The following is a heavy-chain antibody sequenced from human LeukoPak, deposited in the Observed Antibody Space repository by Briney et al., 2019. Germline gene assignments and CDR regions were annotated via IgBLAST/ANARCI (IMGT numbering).Heavy chain of an antibody. D-gene: IGHD3-9*01. CDR2: MKEDGSER. Sequence: QTGGSLRLSCVASGFTSGFNYSELWMNSVRQARGKGLEWVANMKEDGSERYSVDSMEGRFTISRDDAKTSVYLQRNSLRAEDTAVYYCVGEDYNILTGPGQGAFDVWGQGTVVTVSS. CDR1: GFTSGFNYSELW. J-gene: IGHJ3*01. V-gene: IGHV3-7*01. CDR3: VGEDYNILTGPGQGAFDV.